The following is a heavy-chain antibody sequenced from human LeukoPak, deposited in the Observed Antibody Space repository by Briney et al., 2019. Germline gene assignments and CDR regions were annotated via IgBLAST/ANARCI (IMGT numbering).Heavy chain of an antibody. CDR3: AIGSAANWFDA. D-gene: IGHD3-16*01. CDR1: GGTFSNYA. Sequence: SVKVSCKASGGTFSNYAVSWVRQAPGQGLEWIGGIIPFFDTAIYAQNFQGRLTITTDESTTTAYMELSGLRSEDTAFYHCAIGSAANWFDAWGRGTLVIVSS. V-gene: IGHV1-69*05. CDR2: IIPFFDTA. J-gene: IGHJ5*02.